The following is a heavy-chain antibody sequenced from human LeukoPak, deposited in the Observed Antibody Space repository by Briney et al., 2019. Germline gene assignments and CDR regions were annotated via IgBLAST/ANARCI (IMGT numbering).Heavy chain of an antibody. J-gene: IGHJ4*02. CDR1: GASISIISYY. V-gene: IGHV4-39*07. CDR2: IYYSGNT. Sequence: SSETLSLTCTVSGASISIISYYWGWIRQSPGKGLEWIGSIYYSGNTYYNPSLKSRVTISVDTSKNQFSLKLSSVTAADTAVYYCARGSFWNGYYFDYWGQGTLVTVSS. CDR3: ARGSFWNGYYFDY. D-gene: IGHD3-3*01.